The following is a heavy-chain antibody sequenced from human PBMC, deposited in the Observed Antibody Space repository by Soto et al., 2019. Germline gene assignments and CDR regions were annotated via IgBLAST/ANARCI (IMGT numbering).Heavy chain of an antibody. CDR3: ARVPAGGIYWFDP. CDR1: GYNFTRYG. Sequence: GASVKVSCKASGYNFTRYGISWVRQAPGQGLEWMGWISAYNGNTNYAQKLQGRVTMTTDTSTSTAYMELRSLRSDDTAVYYCARVPAGGIYWFDPWGQGTLVTVSS. CDR2: ISAYNGNT. V-gene: IGHV1-18*01. J-gene: IGHJ5*02. D-gene: IGHD6-13*01.